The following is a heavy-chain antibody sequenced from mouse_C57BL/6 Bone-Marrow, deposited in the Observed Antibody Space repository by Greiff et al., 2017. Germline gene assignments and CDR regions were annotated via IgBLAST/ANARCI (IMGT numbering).Heavy chain of an antibody. CDR1: GFNIKDDY. CDR2: IDPENGDT. Sequence: DVQLQQSGAELVRPGASVKLSCTASGFNIKDDYMHWVKQRPEQGLEWIGWIDPENGDTEYASKFQGKATITADTSSNTAYLQLSSLTSEDTAVYYCTFLRGWFAYWGQGTLVTVSA. V-gene: IGHV14-4*01. D-gene: IGHD1-1*01. CDR3: TFLRGWFAY. J-gene: IGHJ3*01.